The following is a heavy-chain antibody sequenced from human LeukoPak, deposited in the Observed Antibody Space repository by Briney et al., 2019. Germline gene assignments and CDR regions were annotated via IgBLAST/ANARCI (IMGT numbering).Heavy chain of an antibody. D-gene: IGHD3-10*01. CDR3: AKDMYGSGSPRFDP. V-gene: IGHV3-23*01. J-gene: IGHJ5*02. CDR2: ISGSGGST. CDR1: GFTFSNYA. Sequence: PGGSLRLSCAASGFTFSNYAMSWVRQAAGKGLEWVSAISGSGGSTYYADSVKGRFTISRDNSKNTLYLQMNSLRAEDTAVYYCAKDMYGSGSPRFDPWGQGTLVIVSS.